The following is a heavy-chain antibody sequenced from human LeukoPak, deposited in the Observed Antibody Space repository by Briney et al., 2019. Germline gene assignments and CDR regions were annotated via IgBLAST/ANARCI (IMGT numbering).Heavy chain of an antibody. J-gene: IGHJ3*02. CDR2: IYYSGST. Sequence: PSETLSLICTVSGGPIGSYYWSWIRQPPGKGLEWIGYIYYSGSTNYNPSLKSRVTISVDTSKNQFSLKLSSVTAADTAVYYCARDLEDYGGNSDAFDIWGQGTMVTVSS. V-gene: IGHV4-59*01. CDR3: ARDLEDYGGNSDAFDI. CDR1: GGPIGSYY. D-gene: IGHD4-23*01.